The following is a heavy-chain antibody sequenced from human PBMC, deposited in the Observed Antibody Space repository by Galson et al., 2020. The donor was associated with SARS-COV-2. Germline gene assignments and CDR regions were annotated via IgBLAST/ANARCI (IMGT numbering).Heavy chain of an antibody. Sequence: ASVKVSCKVSGYTLTELSMHWVRQAPGKGLEWMGGFDPEDGETIYAQKFQDRVTMTEDTSTDTAYMELSSLRSEDTAVYYCATDARVLRYFDWLLSGPSYFDYWGQGTLVTVSS. CDR1: GYTLTELS. V-gene: IGHV1-24*01. J-gene: IGHJ4*02. CDR3: ATDARVLRYFDWLLSGPSYFDY. CDR2: FDPEDGET. D-gene: IGHD3-9*01.